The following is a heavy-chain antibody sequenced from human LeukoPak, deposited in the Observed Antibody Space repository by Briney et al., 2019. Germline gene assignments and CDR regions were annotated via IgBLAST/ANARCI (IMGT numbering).Heavy chain of an antibody. CDR2: IYHSGST. V-gene: IGHV4-30-2*02. J-gene: IGHJ6*03. CDR3: ARLVGSAAMMGPLYYYYYMDV. CDR1: GGSISSGGYS. Sequence: SETLSLTCAVSGGSISSGGYSWSWIRQPPGKGLEWIGYIYHSGSTYYNPSLKSRVTISVDRSKNQFSLKLSSVTAADTAVYYCARLVGSAAMMGPLYYYYYMDVWGKGTTVTVSS. D-gene: IGHD2-2*01.